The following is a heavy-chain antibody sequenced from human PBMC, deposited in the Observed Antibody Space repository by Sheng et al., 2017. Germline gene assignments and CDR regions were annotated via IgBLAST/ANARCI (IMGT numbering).Heavy chain of an antibody. V-gene: IGHV4-61*02. CDR3: AREAILGAFDI. CDR1: GGSISSGSYY. Sequence: QVQLQESGPGLVKPSQTLSLTCTVSGGSISSGSYYWSWIRQPAGKGLEWIGRIYTSGSTNYNPSLKSRVTISVDTSKNQFSLKLSSVTAADTAVYYCAREAILGAFDIWGPRVQWSPSLQ. CDR2: IYTSGST. D-gene: IGHD2-21*01. J-gene: IGHJ3*02.